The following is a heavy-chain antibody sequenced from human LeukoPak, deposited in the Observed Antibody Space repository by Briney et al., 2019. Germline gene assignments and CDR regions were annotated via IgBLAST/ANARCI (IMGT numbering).Heavy chain of an antibody. Sequence: PGGSLRLSCTASGFTSADYAMSSVRQAPGEGLEWVGFIRSKAHGGTTEYAASVKGRFTISRDDSKSIAYLQMDSLKTGDRAVYCCTRAGRYCSGGSCYSFYWGQGTLVTVSS. V-gene: IGHV3-49*04. CDR1: GFTSADYA. D-gene: IGHD2-15*01. J-gene: IGHJ4*02. CDR3: TRAGRYCSGGSCYSFY. CDR2: IRSKAHGGTT.